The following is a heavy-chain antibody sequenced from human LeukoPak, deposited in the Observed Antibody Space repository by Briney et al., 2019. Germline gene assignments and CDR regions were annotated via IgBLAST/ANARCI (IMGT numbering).Heavy chain of an antibody. J-gene: IGHJ4*02. CDR2: ISGSGGST. D-gene: IGHD1-26*01. CDR3: AKDLKWELPSSANY. V-gene: IGHV3-23*01. CDR1: GFTFSSDA. Sequence: GGSLRLSCAASGFTFSSDAMSWVRQAPGKGLEWVSAISGSGGSTYYADSVKGRFTISRDNSKNTLYLQMNSLRAEDTAEYYCAKDLKWELPSSANYWGQGTLVTVSS.